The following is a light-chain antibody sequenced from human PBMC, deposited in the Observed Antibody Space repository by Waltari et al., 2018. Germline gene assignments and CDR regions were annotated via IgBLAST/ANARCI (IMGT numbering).Light chain of an antibody. CDR1: SSDVGGYNY. V-gene: IGLV2-14*01. Sequence: QSALTHPASVSGSPGQSLTVSCTGTSSDVGGYNYVSWYQQHPGKAPKLMIYDVSKRPSGVSNRFSGSKSGNTASLTISGLQAEDEADYYCSSYTSSSTWVFGGGTKVTVL. CDR2: DVS. J-gene: IGLJ3*02. CDR3: SSYTSSSTWV.